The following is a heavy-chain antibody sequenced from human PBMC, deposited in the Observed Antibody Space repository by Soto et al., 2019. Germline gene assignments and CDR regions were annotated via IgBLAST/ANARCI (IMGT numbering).Heavy chain of an antibody. Sequence: QVQLVASGGGVVQPGRSLRLSCGASGFTFSSYAMHWVRQAPGKGLEWVAVISYDGSNKYYADSVKGRFTISRDNSKNTLYLQMNSLRAEDTAVYYWARVREGRADNWGQGTRVTVSS. D-gene: IGHD6-13*01. CDR3: ARVREGRADN. V-gene: IGHV3-30-3*01. CDR2: ISYDGSNK. CDR1: GFTFSSYA. J-gene: IGHJ4*02.